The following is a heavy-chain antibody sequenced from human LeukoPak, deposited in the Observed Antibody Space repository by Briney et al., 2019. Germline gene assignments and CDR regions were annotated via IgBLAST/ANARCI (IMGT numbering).Heavy chain of an antibody. Sequence: GESLKISCKGSGYSFTTYWIIWVRQMPGKGLEWMGRIDPSDSYTNYSPSFQGHATISSDKSINTAYLQWSSLKASDTAMYYCARRSHAQGPNGIDYWGQGTLVTVSS. J-gene: IGHJ4*02. D-gene: IGHD2-2*01. CDR2: IDPSDSYT. CDR3: ARRSHAQGPNGIDY. CDR1: GYSFTTYW. V-gene: IGHV5-10-1*01.